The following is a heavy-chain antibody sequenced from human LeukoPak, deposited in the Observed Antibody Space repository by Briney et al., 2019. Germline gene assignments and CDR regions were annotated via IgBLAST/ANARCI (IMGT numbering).Heavy chain of an antibody. D-gene: IGHD3-16*01. V-gene: IGHV3-53*01. CDR1: GFTVSSNY. Sequence: GGPLRLSCAASGFTVSSNYMTWVRQAPGKGLEWVSVIYKSAITYYADTVRGRFTISRDHSKNTLYLQMNSLRAEDTAVYYCAKIPQVATYTVPNFDFWGQGTLVTVSS. J-gene: IGHJ4*02. CDR3: AKIPQVATYTVPNFDF. CDR2: IYKSAIT.